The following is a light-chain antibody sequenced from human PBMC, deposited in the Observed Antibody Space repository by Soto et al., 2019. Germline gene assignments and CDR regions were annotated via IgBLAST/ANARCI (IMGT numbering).Light chain of an antibody. CDR2: GAS. CDR1: QSFSSN. CDR3: PQYNNWPRT. V-gene: IGKV3-15*01. Sequence: VVTHSPATLSLSPGERATLSCRASQSFSSNLAWYQQKPGQAPRLLIYGASTRATGIPARFSGSGSGTEFTLTISSLQSEDFAVYYCPQYNNWPRTFGQGTKVDIK. J-gene: IGKJ1*01.